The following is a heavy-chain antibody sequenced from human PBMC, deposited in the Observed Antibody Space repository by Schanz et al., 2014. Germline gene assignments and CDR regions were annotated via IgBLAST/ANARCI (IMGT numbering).Heavy chain of an antibody. CDR1: GGPLSSYP. Sequence: QVQLVQSGAQVKKPGASANISCKASGGPLSSYPINWVRQPPGQGLEWMGGVIPVLGITNYAERFQGRVAIAAGTSTAYMELSSLRSDDTALYYCARDRQNIASPATGFDSWGQGTLVTVSS. J-gene: IGHJ4*02. D-gene: IGHD6-13*01. CDR3: ARDRQNIASPATGFDS. CDR2: VIPVLGIT. V-gene: IGHV1-69*10.